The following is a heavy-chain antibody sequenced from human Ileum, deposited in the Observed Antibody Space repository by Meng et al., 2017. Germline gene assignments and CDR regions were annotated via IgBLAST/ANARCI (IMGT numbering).Heavy chain of an antibody. Sequence: QVQLQESGPGLVTPSGTLSLTCAASGGSISSSIWWSWVRQPPEKGLEWIGEIHHSGTTNYSPSLKSRLTISVDKSKNQFSLKLQSVTAADTAVYFCARGVVSGSHYNTYWGQGILVTVSS. J-gene: IGHJ4*02. D-gene: IGHD3-10*01. CDR1: GGSISSSIW. V-gene: IGHV4-4*02. CDR3: ARGVVSGSHYNTY. CDR2: IHHSGTT.